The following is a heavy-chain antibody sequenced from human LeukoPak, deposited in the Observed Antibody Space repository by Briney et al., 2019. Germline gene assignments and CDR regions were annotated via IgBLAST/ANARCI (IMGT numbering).Heavy chain of an antibody. Sequence: SETLSLTCTVSGGSISSYYWSWIRQPPGKGLEWIGYIYYSGSINYNPSLKSRVTISVDTSKNQFSLKLSSVTAADTAAYYCARVKYGDYYYYYMDVWGKGTTVTVSS. CDR1: GGSISSYY. J-gene: IGHJ6*03. CDR2: IYYSGSI. V-gene: IGHV4-59*01. CDR3: ARVKYGDYYYYYMDV. D-gene: IGHD4-17*01.